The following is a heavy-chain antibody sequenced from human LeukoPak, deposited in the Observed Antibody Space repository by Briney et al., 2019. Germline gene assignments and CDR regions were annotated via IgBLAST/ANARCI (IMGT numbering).Heavy chain of an antibody. D-gene: IGHD3-22*01. V-gene: IGHV3-74*01. CDR3: ARDIGYYDSPTRRAYYYYMDV. Sequence: PGGSLRLSCAASGFTFSSYWMHWVRQAPGKGLVWVSRINSDGSSTSYADSVKGRFTISRDNAKNTLYLQMNSLRAEDTAVYYCARDIGYYDSPTRRAYYYYMDVWGKGTTVTISS. CDR1: GFTFSSYW. J-gene: IGHJ6*03. CDR2: INSDGSST.